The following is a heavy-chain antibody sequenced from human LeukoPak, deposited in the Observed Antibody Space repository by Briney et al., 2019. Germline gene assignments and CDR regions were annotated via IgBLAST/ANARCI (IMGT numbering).Heavy chain of an antibody. J-gene: IGHJ5*01. CDR1: GGSFSGYY. CDR3: ARGVLNYRARQGWFHP. CDR2: INHSGST. V-gene: IGHV4-34*01. D-gene: IGHD1-7*01. Sequence: PSETLSLTCAVYGGSFSGYYWSWIRQPPGKGLEWIGEINHSGSTNYNPSLKSRVTISVDTSKNQFSLKLSSVTAADTAVYYWARGVLNYRARQGWFHPLGPGTLVTVSS.